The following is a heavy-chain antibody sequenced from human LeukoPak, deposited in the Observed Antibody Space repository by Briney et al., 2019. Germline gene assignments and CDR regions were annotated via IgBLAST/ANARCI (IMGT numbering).Heavy chain of an antibody. CDR3: ARDVGATPGYYFDY. CDR1: GGTYSSYA. D-gene: IGHD1-26*01. J-gene: IGHJ4*02. Sequence: SVKVSCKASGGTYSSYAISWVRQAPGQGLEWMGGIIPIFGTANYAQKFQGRVTITTDESTSTAYMELSSLRSEDTAVYYCARDVGATPGYYFDYWGQGTLVTVSS. CDR2: IIPIFGTA. V-gene: IGHV1-69*05.